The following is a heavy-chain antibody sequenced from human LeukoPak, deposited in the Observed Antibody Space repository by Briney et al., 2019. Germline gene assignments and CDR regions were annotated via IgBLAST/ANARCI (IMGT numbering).Heavy chain of an antibody. V-gene: IGHV1-69*13. CDR1: GGTFSSYA. J-gene: IGHJ3*02. CDR2: IIPIFGTT. Sequence: SVKVSCKASGGTFSSYAISWVRQAPGQGLEWMGGIIPIFGTTNYAQKFQGRVTITADESTSTAYMELSSLRSEDTAVYYCARGWQLGGDLGDAFDIWGQGTMVTVSS. CDR3: ARGWQLGGDLGDAFDI. D-gene: IGHD2-21*01.